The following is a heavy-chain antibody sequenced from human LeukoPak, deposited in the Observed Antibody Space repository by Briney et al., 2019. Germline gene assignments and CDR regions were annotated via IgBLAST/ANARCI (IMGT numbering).Heavy chain of an antibody. J-gene: IGHJ5*02. Sequence: SETLSLTCTVSGGSISSSSYYWGWIRQPPGKGLEWIGSIYYSGSTYYNPSLKSRVTISVDTSKNQFSLKLSSVTAADTAVYYCARDFRGYRYCTNGVCYNWFDPWGQGTLVTVSS. CDR1: GGSISSSSYY. V-gene: IGHV4-39*07. D-gene: IGHD2-8*01. CDR3: ARDFRGYRYCTNGVCYNWFDP. CDR2: IYYSGST.